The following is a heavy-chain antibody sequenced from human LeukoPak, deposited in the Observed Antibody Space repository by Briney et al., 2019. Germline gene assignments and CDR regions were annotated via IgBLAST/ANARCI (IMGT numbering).Heavy chain of an antibody. J-gene: IGHJ4*02. CDR3: AIQLFATSRHFDS. Sequence: PSETLSLTCGVSGYSISSGYYWGWIRQPPGKGLQWIGTIYHTGSTYYKPSLKSRVTISVDTSKNQFSLKLSSVTAADTAVYYCAIQLFATSRHFDSWGQGTLVTVSS. D-gene: IGHD1-26*01. CDR2: IYHTGST. CDR1: GYSISSGYY. V-gene: IGHV4-38-2*01.